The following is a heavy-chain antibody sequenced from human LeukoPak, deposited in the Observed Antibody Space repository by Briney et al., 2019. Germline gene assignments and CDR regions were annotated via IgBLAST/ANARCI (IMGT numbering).Heavy chain of an antibody. Sequence: PSQTLSLTCTVSGDSISSGDYYWSWIRQPAGKGLEWIGRISSSGSTNYNPSLKSRVTISVDTSKNQFFLKLSSVTAADTAVYYCARDYRLTQIQDWGQGTLVTVSS. J-gene: IGHJ1*01. D-gene: IGHD1-26*01. CDR2: ISSSGST. CDR1: GDSISSGDYY. CDR3: ARDYRLTQIQD. V-gene: IGHV4-61*02.